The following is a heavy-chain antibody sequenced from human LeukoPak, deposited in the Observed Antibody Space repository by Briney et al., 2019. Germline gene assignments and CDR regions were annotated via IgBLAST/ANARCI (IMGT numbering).Heavy chain of an antibody. D-gene: IGHD3-10*01. J-gene: IGHJ1*01. CDR1: GFTFNNYA. V-gene: IGHV3-23*01. Sequence: GGSLRLSCTASGFTFNNYAMSWVRQAPGKGLEWVSASSASGDSPYYADSVKGRFTISSDNSKNTLDLQMNSLRVEDTAVYYCAKGVYGSGSYREYFEQWGQGTLVTVSS. CDR3: AKGVYGSGSYREYFEQ. CDR2: SSASGDSP.